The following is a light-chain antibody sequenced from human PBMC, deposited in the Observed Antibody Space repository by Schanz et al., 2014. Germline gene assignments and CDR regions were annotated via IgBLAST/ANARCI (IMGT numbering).Light chain of an antibody. CDR2: GAT. Sequence: EVVMPQSPATLSVSPGEGATLSCRASQSVFSNLAWYQQRPGQAPRLLIYGATTRASGIPARFSGSGSGTEFTLTISSLQSEDFAIYYCQQYGSWPYTFGQGTKLEI. CDR3: QQYGSWPYT. CDR1: QSVFSN. V-gene: IGKV3-15*01. J-gene: IGKJ2*01.